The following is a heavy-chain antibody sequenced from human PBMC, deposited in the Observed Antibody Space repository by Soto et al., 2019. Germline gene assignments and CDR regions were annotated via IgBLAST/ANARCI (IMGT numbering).Heavy chain of an antibody. CDR2: VYYTGST. J-gene: IGHJ4*02. CDR3: ARSVAVPGAHIDY. CDR1: GGSISGSY. V-gene: IGHV4-59*01. D-gene: IGHD6-19*01. Sequence: SETLSLTCIVSGGSISGSYWSWIRQSPGKGLEWLGYVYYTGSTNYSPSLRSRVSISVDTSKNEFSLRLSSVAAADTAVYFCARSVAVPGAHIDYWGQGTQVTVSS.